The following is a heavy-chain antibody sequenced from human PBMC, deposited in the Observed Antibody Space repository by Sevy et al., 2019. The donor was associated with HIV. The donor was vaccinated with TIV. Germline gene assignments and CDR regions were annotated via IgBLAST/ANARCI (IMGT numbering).Heavy chain of an antibody. D-gene: IGHD3-16*01. CDR3: ARGGGLSPHHWLDP. V-gene: IGHV1-69*13. Sequence: ASVKVSCKASGGTFSSYGITWVRQAPGQGLEWMGEIIPIFGSANYGQTFQGRVTMTADQSTSTAYMELSSPGSDDPAVYYCARGGGLSPHHWLDPWGQGTLVTVSS. CDR2: IIPIFGSA. CDR1: GGTFSSYG. J-gene: IGHJ5*02.